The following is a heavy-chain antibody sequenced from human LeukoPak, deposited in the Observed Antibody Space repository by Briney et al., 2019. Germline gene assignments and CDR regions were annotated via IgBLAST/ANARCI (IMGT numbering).Heavy chain of an antibody. Sequence: APVKVSCKASGYTFTGYYMHWVRQAPGQGLEWMGWINPNSGGTNYAQKFQGRVTMTRDTSISTAYMELSSLRSDDTAVYYCASPPLSSAMYYAHWGQGTLVTVSS. CDR1: GYTFTGYY. D-gene: IGHD1-26*01. CDR2: INPNSGGT. V-gene: IGHV1-2*02. J-gene: IGHJ4*02. CDR3: ASPPLSSAMYYAH.